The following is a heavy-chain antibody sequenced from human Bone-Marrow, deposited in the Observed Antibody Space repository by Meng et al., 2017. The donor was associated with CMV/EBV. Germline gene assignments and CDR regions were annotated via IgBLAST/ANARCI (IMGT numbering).Heavy chain of an antibody. CDR1: GFTFSSYS. CDR3: ARGGTRWFKLFYFAF. D-gene: IGHD3-10*01. V-gene: IGHV3-21*01. CDR2: ISSSSSYI. Sequence: GESLKISCAASGFTFSSYSMNWVRQAPGKGLEWVSSISSSSSYIYYADSVKGRFTISRDNAKNSLYLQMNSLRAEDTAVYYCARGGTRWFKLFYFAFWGPGKRVNGAS. J-gene: IGHJ4*02.